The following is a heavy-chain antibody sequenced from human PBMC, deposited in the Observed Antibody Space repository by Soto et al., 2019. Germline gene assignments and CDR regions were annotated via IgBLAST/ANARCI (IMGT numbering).Heavy chain of an antibody. CDR2: IYHTVNT. D-gene: IGHD2-15*01. Sequence: QVQLQESGPRLVKPSETLSLTCSVSGVSIGSHFWSWIRQAPGKGPELVGYIYHTVNTNYNPALKSRVTISMDTSKNLLSLQLSSVIAADTAVYYCARLQYTVVTALDIWGQGTMVTVSS. CDR3: ARLQYTVVTALDI. CDR1: GVSIGSHF. J-gene: IGHJ3*02. V-gene: IGHV4-59*11.